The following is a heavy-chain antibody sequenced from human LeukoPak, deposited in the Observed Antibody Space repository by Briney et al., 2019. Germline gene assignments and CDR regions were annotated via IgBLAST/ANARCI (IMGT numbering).Heavy chain of an antibody. CDR3: AREREPGSYYNGFDY. D-gene: IGHD3-10*01. V-gene: IGHV1-2*02. Sequence: ASVKVSCKASGYTFTGYYMHWVRQAPGQGLEWMGWINPNSGGTNYAQKFQGRVTMTRDTSISTAYMELSRLRSDDTAVYYCAREREPGSYYNGFDYWGQGTLVTVSS. J-gene: IGHJ4*02. CDR1: GYTFTGYY. CDR2: INPNSGGT.